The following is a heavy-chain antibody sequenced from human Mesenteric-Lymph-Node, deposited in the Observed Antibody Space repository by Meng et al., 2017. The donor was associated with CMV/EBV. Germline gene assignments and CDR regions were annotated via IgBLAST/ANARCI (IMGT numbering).Heavy chain of an antibody. D-gene: IGHD2-2*02. CDR1: GFTLSTNV. CDR2: TWLDGRSQ. V-gene: IGHV3-30*02. J-gene: IGHJ4*02. CDR3: ARGGSYCSSTTCYTEYFDY. Sequence: GGSLRLSCEVSGFTLSTNVMHWVRQAPGKGLEWLAFTWLDGRSQSYADSVRGRFIISRDNSKNTLYLQMNSLRPEDTAVYYCARGGSYCSSTTCYTEYFDYWGQGTLVTVSS.